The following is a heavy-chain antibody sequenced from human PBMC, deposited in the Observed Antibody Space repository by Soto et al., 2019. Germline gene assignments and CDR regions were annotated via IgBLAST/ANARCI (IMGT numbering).Heavy chain of an antibody. CDR3: ARRVGYCSSTSCLWFDP. Sequence: PSETLSLTCAVSGGSISSGGYSWSWIRQPPGKGLEWIGYIYYSGSTNYNPSLKSRVTISVDTSKNQFSLKLSSVTAADTAVYYCARRVGYCSSTSCLWFDPWGQGT. D-gene: IGHD2-2*01. CDR2: IYYSGST. CDR1: GGSISSGGYS. J-gene: IGHJ5*02. V-gene: IGHV4-61*08.